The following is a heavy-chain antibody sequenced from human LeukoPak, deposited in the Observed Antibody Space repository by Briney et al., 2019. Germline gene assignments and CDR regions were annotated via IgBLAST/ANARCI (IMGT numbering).Heavy chain of an antibody. J-gene: IGHJ4*02. CDR1: GFTFSSYG. CDR3: ARQLGYCSRGNCYFDS. CDR2: ISYDGSNK. V-gene: IGHV3-30*03. D-gene: IGHD2-2*01. Sequence: GGSLRLSCAASGFTFSSYGMHWVRQAPGKGLEWVAVISYDGSNKHYADSVKGRFTISRDNSKNTLYLQVNSLRAEDTAVYYCARQLGYCSRGNCYFDSWGQGTLVTVSS.